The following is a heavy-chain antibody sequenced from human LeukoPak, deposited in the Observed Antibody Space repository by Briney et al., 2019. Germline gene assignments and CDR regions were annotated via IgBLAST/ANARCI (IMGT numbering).Heavy chain of an antibody. V-gene: IGHV3-9*01. J-gene: IGHJ6*02. D-gene: IGHD6-19*01. CDR2: ISWNSGSI. CDR1: GFTFDDYA. CDR3: AREAAPMPVAGTFYYYGMDV. Sequence: GGSLRLSCAASGFTFDDYAMHWVRQAPGKGLEWVSGISWNSGSIGYADSVKGRFTISRDNAKNSLYLQMNSLRAEDTAVYYCAREAAPMPVAGTFYYYGMDVWGQGTTVTVSS.